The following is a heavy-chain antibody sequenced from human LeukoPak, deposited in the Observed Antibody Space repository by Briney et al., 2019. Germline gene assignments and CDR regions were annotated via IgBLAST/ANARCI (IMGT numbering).Heavy chain of an antibody. CDR1: GFTFSSYS. V-gene: IGHV3-21*01. D-gene: IGHD3-22*01. CDR3: ARDPPPNYYDSSGYYPQAVLWYFDL. J-gene: IGHJ2*01. CDR2: ISSSSSYI. Sequence: GGSLRLSCAASGFTFSSYSMNWVRQAPGKGPEWVSSISSSSSYIYYADSVKGRFTTSRDNAKNSLYLQMNSLRAEDTAVYYCARDPPPNYYDSSGYYPQAVLWYFDLWGRGTLVTVSS.